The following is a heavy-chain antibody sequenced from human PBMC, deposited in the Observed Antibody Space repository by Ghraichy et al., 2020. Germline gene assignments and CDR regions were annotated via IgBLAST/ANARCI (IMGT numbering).Heavy chain of an antibody. J-gene: IGHJ4*02. CDR2: IYYSGST. Sequence: SETLSLTCTVSGGSISSSSYYWGWIRQPPGKGLEWIGSIYYSGSTYYNPSLKSRVTISVDTSKNQFSLKLSSVTAADTAVYYCARLSQSGSYYRLRHFDYWGQGTLVTVSS. D-gene: IGHD1-26*01. V-gene: IGHV4-39*01. CDR1: GGSISSSSYY. CDR3: ARLSQSGSYYRLRHFDY.